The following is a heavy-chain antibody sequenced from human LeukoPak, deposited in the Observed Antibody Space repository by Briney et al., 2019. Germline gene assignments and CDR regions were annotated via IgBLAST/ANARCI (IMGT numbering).Heavy chain of an antibody. Sequence: ASVKVSFKASGYTFTNFGISWVRQAPGQGLEWMGGIIPIFGTANYAQKFQGRVTITADESTSTAYMELSSLRSEDTAVYYCARAPPSGYYSGYLYYFDYWGQGTLVTVSS. CDR2: IIPIFGTA. V-gene: IGHV1-69*13. CDR3: ARAPPSGYYSGYLYYFDY. D-gene: IGHD3-22*01. J-gene: IGHJ4*02. CDR1: GYTFTNFG.